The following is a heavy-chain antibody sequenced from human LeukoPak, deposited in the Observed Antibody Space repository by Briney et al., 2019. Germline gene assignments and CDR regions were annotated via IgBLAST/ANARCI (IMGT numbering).Heavy chain of an antibody. V-gene: IGHV4-39*01. D-gene: IGHD4-17*01. CDR2: IYYSGST. Sequence: SETLSLTCTVSGGSISSYYWGWIRQPPGKGLEWIGSIYYSGSTYYNPSLKSRVTISVDTSKNQFSLKLSSVTAADTAVYYCARRGVTTVTDDAFDIWGQGTMVTVSS. CDR3: ARRGVTTVTDDAFDI. CDR1: GGSISSYY. J-gene: IGHJ3*02.